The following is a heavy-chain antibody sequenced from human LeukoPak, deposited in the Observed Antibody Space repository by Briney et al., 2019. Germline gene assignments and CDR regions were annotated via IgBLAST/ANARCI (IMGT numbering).Heavy chain of an antibody. J-gene: IGHJ4*02. Sequence: PSETLSLTCSVSGGFNTHYYWSWIRQPPGKGLEWIGYFYHSASTNYNPSLKSRVTISVDTSKNQFSLKLRSVTAADTAVYYCASAQYYESSGIIDYWGQGTLVTVSS. CDR3: ASAQYYESSGIIDY. D-gene: IGHD3-22*01. CDR2: FYHSAST. CDR1: GGFNTHYY. V-gene: IGHV4-59*01.